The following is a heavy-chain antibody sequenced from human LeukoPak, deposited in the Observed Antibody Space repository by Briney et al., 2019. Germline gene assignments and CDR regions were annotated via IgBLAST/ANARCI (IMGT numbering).Heavy chain of an antibody. J-gene: IGHJ3*02. CDR3: ARHPEMATTGDDAFDI. V-gene: IGHV3-11*01. Sequence: GGSLRLSCAASGFTFSDYYMSWIRQAPGKGLEWVSYISSSGSTIYYADSVKGRFTISRDNAKNSLYLQMNSLRAEDTAVYYCARHPEMATTGDDAFDIWGQGTMVTVSS. CDR1: GFTFSDYY. D-gene: IGHD5-24*01. CDR2: ISSSGSTI.